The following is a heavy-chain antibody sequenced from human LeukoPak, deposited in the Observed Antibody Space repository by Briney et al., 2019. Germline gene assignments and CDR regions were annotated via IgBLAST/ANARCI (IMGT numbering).Heavy chain of an antibody. D-gene: IGHD5-24*01. CDR2: IIPILGIA. CDR3: ARDAGWLKSYYYGMDV. J-gene: IGHJ6*02. Sequence: SVKVSCKASGYTFTGYYMHWVRQAPGQGLEWMGRIIPILGIANYAQKFQGRVTITADKSTSTAYMELSSLRSEDTAVYYCARDAGWLKSYYYGMDVWGQGTTVTVSS. V-gene: IGHV1-69*04. CDR1: GYTFTGYY.